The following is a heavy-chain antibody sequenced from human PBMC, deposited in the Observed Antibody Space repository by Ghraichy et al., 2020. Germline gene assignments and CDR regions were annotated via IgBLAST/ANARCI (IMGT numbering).Heavy chain of an antibody. CDR2: IRDSDS. D-gene: IGHD3-10*01. CDR1: GAYVSSSFYH. CDR3: ATYEVGGAGQGA. J-gene: IGHJ4*02. V-gene: IGHV4-61*01. Sequence: SETLSLTCAVSGAYVSSSFYHWSWIRKPPGKGLEWIGQIRDSDSNYNPSLRSRATISVETSRNQFSLKLTSVTAADTAVYYCATYEVGGAGQGAWGQGTLVTVSS.